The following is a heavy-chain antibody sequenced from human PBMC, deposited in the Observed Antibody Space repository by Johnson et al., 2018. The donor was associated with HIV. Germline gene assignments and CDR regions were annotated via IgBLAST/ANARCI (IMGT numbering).Heavy chain of an antibody. CDR1: GFTFSDYY. CDR2: ISSSGSTI. V-gene: IGHV3-11*04. J-gene: IGHJ3*02. CDR3: AGKTGYDAFDM. Sequence: QVQLVESGGGVVQPGRSLRLSCAASGFTFSDYYMSWIRQAPRKGLEWLSYISSSGSTIYYADSVKGRFTISRDNSKNTLYLQMNSLRVEDTAVYFCAGKTGYDAFDMWGQGTMVTVSS. D-gene: IGHD3-9*01.